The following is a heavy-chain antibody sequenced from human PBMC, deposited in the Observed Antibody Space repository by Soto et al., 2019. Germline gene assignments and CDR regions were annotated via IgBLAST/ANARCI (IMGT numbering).Heavy chain of an antibody. CDR1: GFTFSSYA. CDR2: LSGSGDST. V-gene: IGHV3-23*01. CDR3: AKAQYYDSSGYPEYFHH. J-gene: IGHJ1*01. D-gene: IGHD3-22*01. Sequence: SGGSLRLSCAASGFTFSSYAMSWVRQAPGKGLEWVSALSGSGDSTYYADSVKGRFAISRDNSKNTLYLQMNSLSAEDTAVYYCAKAQYYDSSGYPEYFHHWGQGTLVTVSS.